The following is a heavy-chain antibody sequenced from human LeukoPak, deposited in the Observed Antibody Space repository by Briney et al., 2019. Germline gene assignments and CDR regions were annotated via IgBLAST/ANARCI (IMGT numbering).Heavy chain of an antibody. CDR3: AKDRDYDSSGYYCDY. J-gene: IGHJ4*02. CDR2: ISGSGGST. V-gene: IGHV3-23*01. CDR1: GFTFSSYA. Sequence: PGGSLRLSCAASGFTFSSYAMSWVRQAPGKGLEWVSAISGSGGSTYYADSVKGRFTISRDNSKNTLYLQMNSLRAEDTAVYYCAKDRDYDSSGYYCDYWGQGTLVTVSS. D-gene: IGHD3-22*01.